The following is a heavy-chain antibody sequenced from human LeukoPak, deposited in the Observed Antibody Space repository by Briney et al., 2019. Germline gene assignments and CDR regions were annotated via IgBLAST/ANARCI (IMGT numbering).Heavy chain of an antibody. CDR2: ISSSSSYI. J-gene: IGHJ4*02. CDR1: GFTFSSYS. V-gene: IGHV3-21*01. CDR3: ARDRDYYGSGSSVDY. D-gene: IGHD3-10*01. Sequence: GGSLRLSCAASGFTFSSYSMNWVRQAPGKGLEWVSSISSSSSYIYYADSVKGRFTISRDNAKNSLHLQMNSLRAEDTAVYYCARDRDYYGSGSSVDYWGQGTLVTVSS.